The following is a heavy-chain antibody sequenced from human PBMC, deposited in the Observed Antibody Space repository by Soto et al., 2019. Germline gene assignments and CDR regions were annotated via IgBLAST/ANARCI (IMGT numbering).Heavy chain of an antibody. CDR2: IYFSGST. CDR3: ARHGSY. Sequence: QLQLQESGPGLVKPSETLSLTCTVSGVSITNTSYYWGWIRQPPGKGLEWIGTIYFSGSTFYNPSLKSRLTISVDSSKNQFSLRLSSVTAADTAVYYCARHGSYWGQGTLVAVYS. CDR1: GVSITNTSYY. J-gene: IGHJ4*02. V-gene: IGHV4-39*01.